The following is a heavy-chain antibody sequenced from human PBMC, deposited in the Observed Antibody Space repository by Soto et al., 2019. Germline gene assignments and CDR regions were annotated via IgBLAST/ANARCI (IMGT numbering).Heavy chain of an antibody. CDR3: SRGTYYPQSSGLHADY. Sequence: PGGSLRLSCAASGFTFSSYAMHWVRQAPGKGLEWVAVISYDGSNKYYADSVKGRFTISRDNSKNTLYLQMNSLRAEDTAVYYCSRGTYYPQSSGLHADYWGPGTVVTVSS. V-gene: IGHV3-30-3*01. CDR2: ISYDGSNK. D-gene: IGHD3-22*01. CDR1: GFTFSSYA. J-gene: IGHJ4*02.